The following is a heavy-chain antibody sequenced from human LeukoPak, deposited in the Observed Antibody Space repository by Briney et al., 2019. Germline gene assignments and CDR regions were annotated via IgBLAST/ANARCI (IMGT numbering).Heavy chain of an antibody. CDR2: INSDGSWT. V-gene: IGHV3-74*01. CDR1: GNYW. CDR3: VSFYETY. D-gene: IGHD2-2*01. Sequence: PGGSLRLSCAASGNYWMHLVRQAPGKGLVWVSHINSDGSWTSYADSVKGRFTISKDNAKNTVYLQMNNLRVEDTAVYYCVSFYETYWGRGTLVTVSS. J-gene: IGHJ4*02.